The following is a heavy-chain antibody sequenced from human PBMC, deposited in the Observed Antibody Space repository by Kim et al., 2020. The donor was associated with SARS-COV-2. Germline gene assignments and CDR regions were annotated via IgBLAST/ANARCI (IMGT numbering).Heavy chain of an antibody. J-gene: IGHJ4*02. CDR3: TRDPDYGGKNY. Sequence: TEYAASVKGRFTISRDDSKSIAYLQMNSLKTEDTAVYYCTRDPDYGGKNYWGQGTLVTVSS. V-gene: IGHV3-49*02. D-gene: IGHD4-17*01. CDR2: T.